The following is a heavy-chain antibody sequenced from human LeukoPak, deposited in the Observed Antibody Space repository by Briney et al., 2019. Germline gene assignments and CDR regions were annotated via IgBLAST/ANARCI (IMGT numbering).Heavy chain of an antibody. J-gene: IGHJ4*02. D-gene: IGHD5-12*01. CDR3: ASSRGYSAYGGFDY. CDR1: GDSNRSYY. CDR2: IYYSGST. V-gene: IGHV4-59*01. Sequence: TSETLSLTCTVSGDSNRSYYWSWIRQPPGKGVEWIGYIYYSGSTNYNPSLKSRVTISVDTSKNQFSLKLSSVTAADTAVYYCASSRGYSAYGGFDYWGQGTLVTVSS.